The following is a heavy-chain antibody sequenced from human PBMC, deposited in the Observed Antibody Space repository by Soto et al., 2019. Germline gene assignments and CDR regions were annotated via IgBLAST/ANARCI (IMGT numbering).Heavy chain of an antibody. CDR3: ARDGNYYDSSGYPYYYYGMDV. J-gene: IGHJ6*02. D-gene: IGHD3-22*01. Sequence: QVQLVQSGAEVKKPGSSVKVSCKASGGTFSSYAISWVRQAPGQGLEWMGGIIPIFGTANYAQKFQGSVTLTADESTSTADMELSSLRSEDTAVYYCARDGNYYDSSGYPYYYYGMDVWGQGTTVTVSS. CDR2: IIPIFGTA. V-gene: IGHV1-69*01. CDR1: GGTFSSYA.